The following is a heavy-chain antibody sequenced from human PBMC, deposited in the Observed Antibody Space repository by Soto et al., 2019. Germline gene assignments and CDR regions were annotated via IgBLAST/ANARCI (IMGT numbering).Heavy chain of an antibody. CDR3: ARQRPTDGRWEFANYYGMDV. V-gene: IGHV4-34*12. D-gene: IGHD1-26*01. CDR1: GGPFSAYY. J-gene: IGHJ6*02. CDR2: IIHSEST. Sequence: SETLSLTCAVYGGPFSAYYWSWVRQPPGKGLEWIGEIIHSESTKYNPSLKSRVTISVDTSKNQFSLKLSSVTAADTAVYYCARQRPTDGRWEFANYYGMDVWGQGTPVTVSS.